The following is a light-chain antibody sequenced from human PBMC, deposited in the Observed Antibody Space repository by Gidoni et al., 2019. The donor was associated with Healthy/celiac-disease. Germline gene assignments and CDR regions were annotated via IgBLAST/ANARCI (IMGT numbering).Light chain of an antibody. CDR1: QDISNY. CDR2: DAS. V-gene: IGKV1-33*01. J-gene: IGKJ3*01. CDR3: QQYDNFPTT. Sequence: DIHMTQSPSSLSASVGDRVTITCQASQDISNYLNWYQQKPGKAPKLLIYDASNLKTGVPSRFSGSGSGTDFTFTISSLQPEDIATYYCQQYDNFPTTFGPGTKVDIK.